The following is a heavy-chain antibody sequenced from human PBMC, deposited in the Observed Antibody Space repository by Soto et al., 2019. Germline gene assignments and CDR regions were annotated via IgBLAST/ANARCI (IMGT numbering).Heavy chain of an antibody. D-gene: IGHD3-10*01. Sequence: QLVESGGGLVQPGRSLRLSCVASGFTFDDYAMHWVRQAPGKGLQWVSGISWNSGDIGYADSVKGRFTISRDNAKSSLYLQMNSLTSEDTALCYCAKEYSWGGRNSGSGDAVDVWGQGTTVTVSS. V-gene: IGHV3-9*01. CDR3: AKEYSWGGRNSGSGDAVDV. J-gene: IGHJ6*02. CDR1: GFTFDDYA. CDR2: ISWNSGDI.